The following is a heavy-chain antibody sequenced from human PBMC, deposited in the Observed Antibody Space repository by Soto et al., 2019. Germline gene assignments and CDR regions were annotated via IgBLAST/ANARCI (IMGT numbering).Heavy chain of an antibody. D-gene: IGHD2-21*02. CDR1: GYTFTSYY. Sequence: GASVKVSCKASGYTFTSYYMHWVRQAPGQGLEWMGIINPSGGSTSYAQKFQGRVTMTRDTSTSTVYMELSSLRSEDTAVYYRPREELAADCYYYYYYDMDDWGQGTTVTVSS. V-gene: IGHV1-46*01. CDR3: PREELAADCYYYYYYDMDD. CDR2: INPSGGST. J-gene: IGHJ6*02.